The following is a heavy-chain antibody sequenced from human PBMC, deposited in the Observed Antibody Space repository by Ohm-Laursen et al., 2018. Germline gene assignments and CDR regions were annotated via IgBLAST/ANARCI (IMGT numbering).Heavy chain of an antibody. CDR1: GYTFTSYD. Sequence: GASVKVSCKSSGYTFTSYDINWVRQATGQGLEWMGWMNPNSGNTGNAQKFQGRVTMTRNTSITTAYMELSSLRSEDTAVYYCVREDYYYDSTGYRVSRVSYGMDVWGQGTTVIVSS. CDR3: VREDYYYDSTGYRVSRVSYGMDV. V-gene: IGHV1-8*01. CDR2: MNPNSGNT. D-gene: IGHD3-22*01. J-gene: IGHJ6*02.